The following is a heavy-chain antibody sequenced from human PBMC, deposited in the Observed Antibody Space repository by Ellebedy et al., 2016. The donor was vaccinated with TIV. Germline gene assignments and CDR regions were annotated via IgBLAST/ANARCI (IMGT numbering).Heavy chain of an antibody. CDR2: IDPSDSYT. D-gene: IGHD2-2*01. Sequence: GESLKISXKGSGYSFTSYWISWVRQMPGKGLEWMGRIDPSDSYTNYSPSFQGHVTISADKSISTAYLQWSSLKASDTAMYYCARGGDIVVVPAARPDYYYGMDVWGQGTTVTVSS. V-gene: IGHV5-10-1*01. CDR1: GYSFTSYW. CDR3: ARGGDIVVVPAARPDYYYGMDV. J-gene: IGHJ6*02.